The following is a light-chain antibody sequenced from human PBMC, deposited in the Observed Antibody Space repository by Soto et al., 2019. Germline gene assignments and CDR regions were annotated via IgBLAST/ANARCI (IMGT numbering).Light chain of an antibody. Sequence: DIQMTQSPSTLSASVGDRVTITCRASQSISSWLAWYQQKPGKAPKVLIYDASSFASGVPSRISGRGSGTEFTLTISSLQPDDFATYDCQQYNSYPYTFGQGTKLEIK. J-gene: IGKJ2*01. CDR2: DAS. CDR1: QSISSW. V-gene: IGKV1-5*01. CDR3: QQYNSYPYT.